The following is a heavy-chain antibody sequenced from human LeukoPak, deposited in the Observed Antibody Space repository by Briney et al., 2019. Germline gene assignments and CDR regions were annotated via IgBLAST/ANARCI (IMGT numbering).Heavy chain of an antibody. V-gene: IGHV3-74*01. Sequence: GGSLRLSCAASTFTFSNYWMHWVRQAPGKGLVWVSRINIDGRSISYADSVKGRFTISRGNAKNTLYLQMNSLRAEDTAVYYCARVQATGTAFDDWGQGTLVTVSS. J-gene: IGHJ4*02. CDR2: INIDGRSI. CDR3: ARVQATGTAFDD. CDR1: TFTFSNYW. D-gene: IGHD6-13*01.